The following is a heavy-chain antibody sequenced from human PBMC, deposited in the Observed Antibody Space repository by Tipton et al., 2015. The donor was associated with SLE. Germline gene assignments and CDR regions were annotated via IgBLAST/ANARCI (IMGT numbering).Heavy chain of an antibody. CDR1: GGSISSHY. J-gene: IGHJ2*01. CDR2: IYTTGST. V-gene: IGHV4-4*09. D-gene: IGHD7-27*01. CDR3: AREGLGKSVWYFDL. Sequence: TLSLTCTVSGGSISSHYWSWIRQPPGKGLEWIGYIYTTGSTNYNPSLKSRVTISVDTSKNQFSLKLYSVTAADTAVYYCAREGLGKSVWYFDLWGRGTLVTVSS.